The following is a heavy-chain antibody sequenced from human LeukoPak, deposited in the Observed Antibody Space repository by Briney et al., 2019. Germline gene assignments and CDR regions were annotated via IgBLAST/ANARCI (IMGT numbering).Heavy chain of an antibody. J-gene: IGHJ4*02. V-gene: IGHV3-74*01. CDR1: GFTFSSYW. D-gene: IGHD3-9*01. CDR3: ARGRESNYDILTGLGY. CDR2: INSDGSST. Sequence: GGSLRLSCAASGFTFSSYWMHWVRQAPGKGLVWVSRINSDGSSTSYADSVKGRFTISRDNAKNTLYLQMNSLRAEDPAVYYCARGRESNYDILTGLGYWGQGTLVTVSS.